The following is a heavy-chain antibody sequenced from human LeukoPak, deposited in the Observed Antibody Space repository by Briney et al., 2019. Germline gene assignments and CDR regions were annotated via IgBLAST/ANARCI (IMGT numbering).Heavy chain of an antibody. D-gene: IGHD3-22*01. CDR3: AKLTMIVAVMDAFDI. CDR1: GFTFSSYA. CDR2: ISGSGGNT. Sequence: PGGSLRLSCAASGFTFSSYAMTWVRQAPGKGLEWVSDISGSGGNTYYADSVKGRFTISRDNYKNTLYLQMNSLRAEDTAVYYCAKLTMIVAVMDAFDIWGQGTMVTVSS. J-gene: IGHJ3*02. V-gene: IGHV3-23*01.